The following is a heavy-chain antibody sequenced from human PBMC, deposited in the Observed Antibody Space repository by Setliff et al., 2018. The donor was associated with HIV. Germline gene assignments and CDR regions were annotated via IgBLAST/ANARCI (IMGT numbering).Heavy chain of an antibody. CDR3: AKVATWTGTTYYFES. CDR1: GFPFSAYI. Sequence: PVGSLRLSCAASGFPFSAYIMNWVRQAPGKGLEWISYISGSSTTIYYADSVKGRFIISRDNAKNSLYLQMNSLRAEDTAVYYCAKVATWTGTTYYFESWGQGTLVTVSS. CDR2: ISGSSTTI. D-gene: IGHD1-1*01. V-gene: IGHV3-48*01. J-gene: IGHJ4*02.